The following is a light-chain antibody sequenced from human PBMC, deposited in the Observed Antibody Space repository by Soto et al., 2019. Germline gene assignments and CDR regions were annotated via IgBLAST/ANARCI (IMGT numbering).Light chain of an antibody. CDR1: QSLVYSNGNTY. V-gene: IGKV2-30*01. Sequence: DVVMTQSPLSLPVTLGQSASISCRSSQSLVYSNGNTYLSWFQQRPGQSPRRLISKVSNRDSGVPDRFSSSRSGTDFTLEISRMEAEDVGVYYCMPGTYLPHTFGGGTRVEIK. J-gene: IGKJ4*01. CDR2: KVS. CDR3: MPGTYLPHT.